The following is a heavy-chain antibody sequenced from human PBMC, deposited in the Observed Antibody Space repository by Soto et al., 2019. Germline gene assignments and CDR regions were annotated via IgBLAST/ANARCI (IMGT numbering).Heavy chain of an antibody. J-gene: IGHJ4*02. CDR3: ARWSQVYSGSYSVIMDTDY. D-gene: IGHD1-26*01. V-gene: IGHV3-33*01. CDR1: GFTFSSYG. Sequence: GGSLRVSCAASGFTFSSYGMHWVRQAPGKGLEWVAVIWYDGSNKYYADSVKGRFTISRDNSKNTLYLQMNSLRAEDTAVYYCARWSQVYSGSYSVIMDTDYWGQGT. CDR2: IWYDGSNK.